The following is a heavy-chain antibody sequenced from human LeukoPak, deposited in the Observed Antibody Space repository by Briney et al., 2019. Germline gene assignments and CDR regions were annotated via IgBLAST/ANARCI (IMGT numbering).Heavy chain of an antibody. CDR2: ISGSGGST. D-gene: IGHD3-16*02. V-gene: IGHV3-23*01. Sequence: GGSLRLSCAASGFTFSSYAMSWVRQAPGKGLEWVSAISGSGGSTYYADSVKGRFTISRGNSKNTLYLQMNSLRAEDTAVYYCAKDWSGLITFGGVIVNWGQGTLVTVSS. J-gene: IGHJ4*02. CDR1: GFTFSSYA. CDR3: AKDWSGLITFGGVIVN.